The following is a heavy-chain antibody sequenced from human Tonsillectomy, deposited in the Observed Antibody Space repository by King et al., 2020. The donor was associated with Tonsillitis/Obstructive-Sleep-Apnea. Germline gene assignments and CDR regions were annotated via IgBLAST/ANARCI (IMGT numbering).Heavy chain of an antibody. Sequence: VQLVESGGGLVQPGGSLRLSCAASGFTFSNFWMSWVRQAPGKGLEWVTNIKEDGSEKYYVDSVKGRLTISRDNAKNSLYLQMNSLRAEDTAVYYCARVLDYYDSSGYRAFDIWGQGTMVTVSS. CDR1: GFTFSNFW. J-gene: IGHJ3*02. CDR2: IKEDGSEK. CDR3: ARVLDYYDSSGYRAFDI. V-gene: IGHV3-7*03. D-gene: IGHD3-22*01.